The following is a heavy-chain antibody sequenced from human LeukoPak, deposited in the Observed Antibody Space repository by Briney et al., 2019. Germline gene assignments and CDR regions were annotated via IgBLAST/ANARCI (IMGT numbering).Heavy chain of an antibody. Sequence: PGGSLRLSCAASGFTFSSYSMNWVRQAPGKGLEWVSSISSSSSYIYYADSVKGRFTISRDNAKNSLCLQMNSLRAEDTAVYYCARDALTGTTGFDYWGQGTLVTVSS. CDR1: GFTFSSYS. J-gene: IGHJ4*02. D-gene: IGHD1-7*01. CDR2: ISSSSSYI. CDR3: ARDALTGTTGFDY. V-gene: IGHV3-21*01.